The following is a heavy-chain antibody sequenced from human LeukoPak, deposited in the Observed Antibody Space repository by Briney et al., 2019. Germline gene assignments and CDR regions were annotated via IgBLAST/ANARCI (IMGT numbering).Heavy chain of an antibody. Sequence: GRSLRLSCAASGFTFGSYGMHWVRQAPGKGLEWVAVIWYDGSNKYYADSVKGRFTISRDNSKNTLDLQMNSLRAADTAVYYCARDGLRGNNWFDPWGQGTLDTVSS. V-gene: IGHV3-33*01. D-gene: IGHD5-24*01. CDR1: GFTFGSYG. CDR2: IWYDGSNK. J-gene: IGHJ5*02. CDR3: ARDGLRGNNWFDP.